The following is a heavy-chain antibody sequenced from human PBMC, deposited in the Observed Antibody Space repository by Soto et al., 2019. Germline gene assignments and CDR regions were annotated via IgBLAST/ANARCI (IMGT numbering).Heavy chain of an antibody. CDR3: VSYRGAFYFDH. Sequence: ATLSLTCTVSGGSMSSNYWSWIRQSPAKGLEWIGFVYYGGTNYNPSFESRVTMSVDTPKKQFSLELTDVTAADTAVYYCVSYRGAFYFDHWGQGTLVTVSS. D-gene: IGHD4-4*01. J-gene: IGHJ4*02. CDR2: VYYGGT. CDR1: GGSMSSNY. V-gene: IGHV4-59*01.